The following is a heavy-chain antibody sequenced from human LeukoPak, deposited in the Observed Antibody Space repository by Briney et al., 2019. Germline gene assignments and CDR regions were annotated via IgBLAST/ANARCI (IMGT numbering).Heavy chain of an antibody. CDR2: IYTSGST. CDR3: AKDGYYDSSAYYYVRYFDL. D-gene: IGHD3-22*01. CDR1: GGSISSYY. Sequence: PSETLSLTCTVSGGSISSYYWSWIRQPAGKGLEWIGRIYTSGSTNYNPSLKSRVTMSVDTSKNQFSLKLSSVTAADTAVYYCAKDGYYDSSAYYYVRYFDLWGRGTLVTVSS. V-gene: IGHV4-4*07. J-gene: IGHJ2*01.